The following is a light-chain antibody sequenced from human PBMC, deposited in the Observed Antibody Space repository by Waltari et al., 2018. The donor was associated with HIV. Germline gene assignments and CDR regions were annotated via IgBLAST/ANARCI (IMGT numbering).Light chain of an antibody. J-gene: IGLJ2*01. CDR3: VVWDDSLSGVV. CDR2: RDN. V-gene: IGLV1-47*01. CDR1: SSPTGNNT. Sequence: SVVPQSPSAPGTPGHSVTISCSGSSSPTGNNTVFCDQHLPGTAPKLLTYRDNQRPSGVPDRISGSRSGTSASLAISGLRSEDEAVYYCVVWDDSLSGVVFGGGTSLTVL.